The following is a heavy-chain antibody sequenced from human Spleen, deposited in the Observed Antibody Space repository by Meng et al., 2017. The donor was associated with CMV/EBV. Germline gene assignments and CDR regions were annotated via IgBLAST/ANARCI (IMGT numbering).Heavy chain of an antibody. CDR3: AKDIGSSGWTRFDY. Sequence: GESLKISCAASGFTFSSYGMHWVRQAPGKGLEWVAVIWYDGSNKYYADSVKGRFTISRDNSKNTLYLQMNSLRGEDTAVYYCAKDIGSSGWTRFDYWGQGTLVTVSS. CDR2: IWYDGSNK. V-gene: IGHV3-33*06. CDR1: GFTFSSYG. D-gene: IGHD6-19*01. J-gene: IGHJ4*02.